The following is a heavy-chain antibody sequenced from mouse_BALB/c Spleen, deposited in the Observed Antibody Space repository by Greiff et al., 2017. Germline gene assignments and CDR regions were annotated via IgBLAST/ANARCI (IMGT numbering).Heavy chain of an antibody. J-gene: IGHJ3*01. CDR2: ISSGSSTI. Sequence: EVKVEESGGGLVQPGGSRKLSCAASGFTFSSFGMHWVRQAPEKGLEWVAYISSGSSTIYYADTVKGRFTISRDNPKNTLFLQMTSLRSEDTAMYYCARDYDEAWFAYWGQGTLVTVSA. V-gene: IGHV5-17*02. D-gene: IGHD2-4*01. CDR3: ARDYDEAWFAY. CDR1: GFTFSSFG.